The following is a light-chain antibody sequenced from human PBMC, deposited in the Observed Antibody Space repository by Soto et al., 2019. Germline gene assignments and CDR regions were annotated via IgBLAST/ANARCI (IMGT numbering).Light chain of an antibody. CDR2: ENN. Sequence: QSVLTQPPSVSAAPGQTVTISCSGSSSNIGNNFVSWYQQLPGTAPKVLIYENNKRPSGIPDRFSGSKSGTSATLGITGLQTGDEADYYCGTWDSSLSAGVFGGGTKVTVL. V-gene: IGLV1-51*02. CDR1: SSNIGNNF. J-gene: IGLJ3*02. CDR3: GTWDSSLSAGV.